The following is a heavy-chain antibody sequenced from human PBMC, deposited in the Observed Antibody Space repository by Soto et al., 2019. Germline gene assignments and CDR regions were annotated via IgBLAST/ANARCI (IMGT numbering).Heavy chain of an antibody. CDR2: IIPFLGTT. Sequence: QVQLVQSGAEVKMPGSSVKVSCTTSGGIFITSGLSWVRQAPGQGLEWMGGIIPFLGTTNHAQKFQGRVTITADKSTSTVHLELSDLTFEDTATYYCARETANRSASGRPLQPEHFFSWGQGNLVTVSS. V-gene: IGHV1-69*06. CDR1: GGIFITSG. J-gene: IGHJ4*02. D-gene: IGHD3-10*01. CDR3: ARETANRSASGRPLQPEHFFS.